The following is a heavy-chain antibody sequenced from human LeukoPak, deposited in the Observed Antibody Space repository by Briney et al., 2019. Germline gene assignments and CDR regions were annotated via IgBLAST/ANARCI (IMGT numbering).Heavy chain of an antibody. V-gene: IGHV3-7*01. CDR3: ASGGHIDY. CDR1: GLTFSTFW. Sequence: PGGSLRLSCAASGLTFSTFWMSWVRQAPGKGLEWVANIKGDGSEKNYVDSVRGRFTISRDNTKNSLYLQLIHLRVEDTAVYYCASGGHIDYCGQGALVTVSS. CDR2: IKGDGSEK. D-gene: IGHD2-15*01. J-gene: IGHJ4*02.